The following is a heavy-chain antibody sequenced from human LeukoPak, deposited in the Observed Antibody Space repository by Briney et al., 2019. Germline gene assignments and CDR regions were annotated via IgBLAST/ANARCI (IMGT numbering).Heavy chain of an antibody. J-gene: IGHJ5*01. CDR1: DFTFSDFR. V-gene: IGHV3-7*04. D-gene: IGHD6-19*01. CDR3: VRGSGWLLDS. CDR2: IKQDGSET. Sequence: GGSLRLTCAASDFTFSDFRMAWVRQAPGKGLEWVAIIKQDGSETHYVDSVKGRFSISRDNAKNSLYLQMNSLRGEDTALYYCVRGSGWLLDSWGQGTLVTVSS.